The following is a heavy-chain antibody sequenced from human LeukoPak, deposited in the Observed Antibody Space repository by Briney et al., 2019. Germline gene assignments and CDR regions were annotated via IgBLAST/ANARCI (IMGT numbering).Heavy chain of an antibody. CDR1: EFTFSSCW. J-gene: IGHJ6*02. D-gene: IGHD1-26*01. V-gene: IGHV3-74*01. Sequence: GGSLRLSCAASEFTFSSCWMHWVRQAPGKGLVWVSRINSDGSSTSYADSVKGRFTISRDNAKNTLYLQMNSLRAEDTAVYYCARDLSGSYYVSYYYYGMDVWGQGTTVTVSS. CDR2: INSDGSST. CDR3: ARDLSGSYYVSYYYYGMDV.